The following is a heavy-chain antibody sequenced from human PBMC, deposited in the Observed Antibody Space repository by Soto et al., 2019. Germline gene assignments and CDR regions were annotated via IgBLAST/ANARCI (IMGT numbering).Heavy chain of an antibody. D-gene: IGHD6-6*01. CDR2: ISSSSSYI. CDR1: GFTFSSYS. V-gene: IGHV3-21*01. J-gene: IGHJ6*02. Sequence: SRRLSCAASGFTFSSYSMNWVRQAPGKGLEWVSSISSSSSYIYYADSVRGRFTISRDNAKKSLYLQMNSLRAADTDVYYCARDGVAARQGEDYSYYYGMDVWGQGTTVTVSS. CDR3: ARDGVAARQGEDYSYYYGMDV.